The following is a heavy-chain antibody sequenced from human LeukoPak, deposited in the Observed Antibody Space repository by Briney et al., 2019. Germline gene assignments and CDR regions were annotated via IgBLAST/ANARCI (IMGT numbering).Heavy chain of an antibody. CDR1: GYTFTSYG. V-gene: IGHV1-18*01. CDR3: ARGGLYGDYYYYYYYMDV. CDR2: ISAYNGNT. D-gene: IGHD4-17*01. J-gene: IGHJ6*03. Sequence: ASVKVSCKASGYTFTSYGISWVRQAPGQGLEWMGWISAYNGNTNYAQKLQGRVTMTTDTSTSTAYMELRSLRSDDTAVYYCARGGLYGDYYYYYYYMDVWGKGTTVTVSS.